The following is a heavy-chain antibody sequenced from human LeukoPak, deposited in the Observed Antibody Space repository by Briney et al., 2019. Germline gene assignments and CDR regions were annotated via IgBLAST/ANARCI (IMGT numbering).Heavy chain of an antibody. Sequence: PGGSLRLSCAASGFIFSSYSMNWVRQAPGKGLEWVSSISSSSSYIYYADSVKGRVTISRDNAKNSLYLQMNSLRAEDTAVYYCARSGSGWQSGHDAFDIWGQGTMVTVSS. CDR2: ISSSSSYI. D-gene: IGHD6-19*01. CDR3: ARSGSGWQSGHDAFDI. CDR1: GFIFSSYS. J-gene: IGHJ3*02. V-gene: IGHV3-21*01.